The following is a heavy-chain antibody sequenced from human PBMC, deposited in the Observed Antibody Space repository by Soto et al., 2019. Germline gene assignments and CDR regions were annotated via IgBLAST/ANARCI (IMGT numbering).Heavy chain of an antibody. J-gene: IGHJ6*02. CDR3: ASKSELFYYYGMDV. CDR1: GYTFTSCG. CDR2: ISAYNGNT. V-gene: IGHV1-18*04. D-gene: IGHD1-26*01. Sequence: ASVKVSCKASGYTFTSCGISWVRQAPGQGLEWMGWISAYNGNTNYAQKLQGRVTMTTDTSTSTAYMELRSLRSDDTAVYYCASKSELFYYYGMDVWGQGTTVTVSS.